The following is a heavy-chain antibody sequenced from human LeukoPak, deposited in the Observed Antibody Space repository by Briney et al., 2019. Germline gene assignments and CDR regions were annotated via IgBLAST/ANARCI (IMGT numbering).Heavy chain of an antibody. Sequence: GSLRLSCAGSGLTFNNYLIDWVRQASGEGLEWVANIKQDGSEKNYVDSVKGRFIISRDNAKNSLYLQMNTLRADDTAVYYCARDGFGTGSNWGQGTLVAVSS. D-gene: IGHD3-16*01. CDR1: GLTFNNYL. V-gene: IGHV3-7*03. CDR3: ARDGFGTGSN. J-gene: IGHJ4*02. CDR2: IKQDGSEK.